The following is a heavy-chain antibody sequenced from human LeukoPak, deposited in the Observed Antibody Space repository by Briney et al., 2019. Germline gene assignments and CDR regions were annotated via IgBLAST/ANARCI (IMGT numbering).Heavy chain of an antibody. CDR2: ISGSAIYT. CDR3: AKTYYYDGSGRALDY. J-gene: IGHJ4*02. Sequence: GGSLILSCAASGFTFSSYAMAWVRQAPGKGLEWVSTISGSAIYTYYADSVKGRFTISRDNSKNTLYLQMDSLRAEDTAVYYCAKTYYYDGSGRALDYWGQGTLVTVSS. D-gene: IGHD3-22*01. V-gene: IGHV3-23*01. CDR1: GFTFSSYA.